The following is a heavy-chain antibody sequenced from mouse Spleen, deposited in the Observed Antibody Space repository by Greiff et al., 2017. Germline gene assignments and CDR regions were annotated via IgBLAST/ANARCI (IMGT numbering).Heavy chain of an antibody. J-gene: IGHJ2*01. CDR1: GFTFSDYG. CDR3: ARRYYDGSPYYFDY. CDR2: ISSGSSTI. Sequence: EVMLVESGGGLVKPGGSLKHSCAASGFTFSDYGMHWVRQAPEKGLEWVAYISSGSSTIYYADTVKGRFTISRDNAKNTLFLQMTSLRSEDTAMYYCARRYYDGSPYYFDYWGQGTTLTVSS. D-gene: IGHD1-1*01. V-gene: IGHV5-17*01.